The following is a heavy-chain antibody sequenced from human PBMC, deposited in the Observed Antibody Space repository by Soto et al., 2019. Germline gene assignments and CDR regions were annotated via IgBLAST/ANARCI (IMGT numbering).Heavy chain of an antibody. CDR3: ARVGPYDSGAYASLDY. CDR2: IYHSGST. D-gene: IGHD3-22*01. Sequence: QVQLQESGPGLVKPSGTLSLTCAVSGGSISSSNWWSWVRQPPGKGLEWIGEIYHSGSTNYNPPHKRRVTIPVDESKNQFSLKLSSVTAADAAVYYCARVGPYDSGAYASLDYGGQGTLVTLPS. V-gene: IGHV4-4*02. CDR1: GGSISSSNW. J-gene: IGHJ4*02.